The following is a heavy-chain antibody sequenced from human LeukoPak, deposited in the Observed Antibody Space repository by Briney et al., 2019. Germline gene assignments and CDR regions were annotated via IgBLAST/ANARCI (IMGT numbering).Heavy chain of an antibody. CDR1: GFTFSSYG. D-gene: IGHD3-22*01. CDR2: IWYDGSNK. J-gene: IGHJ4*02. V-gene: IGHV3-33*01. CDR3: ASGYYYDSSGYYNY. Sequence: PGGSLRLSCAASGFTFSSYGMHWVRQAPGKGLEWVAVIWYDGSNKYYADSVKGRFTISRDNSKNTLYLQMNGLRAEDTAVYYCASGYYYDSSGYYNYWGQGTLVTVSS.